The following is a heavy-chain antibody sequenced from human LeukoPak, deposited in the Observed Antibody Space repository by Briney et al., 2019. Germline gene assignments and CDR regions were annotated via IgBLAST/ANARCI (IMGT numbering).Heavy chain of an antibody. V-gene: IGHV3-21*01. CDR1: GFTFSSYS. D-gene: IGHD6-19*01. Sequence: GASLKISCVASGFTFSSYSMNWVRQAPGKGLEWVSSISSSSSYIYYADSVKGRFTISRDNAKNSLYLQMNSLRAEDTAVYYCARDREGQWLGYYYYYMDVWGKGTTVTVSS. CDR3: ARDREGQWLGYYYYYMDV. CDR2: ISSSSSYI. J-gene: IGHJ6*03.